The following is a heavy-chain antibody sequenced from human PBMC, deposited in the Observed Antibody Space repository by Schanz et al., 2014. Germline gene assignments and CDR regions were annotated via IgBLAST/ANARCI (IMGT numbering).Heavy chain of an antibody. V-gene: IGHV1-69*01. CDR2: IIPVFGTA. Sequence: QEQLVQSGAAVRKPGSSVTVSCKTSGGTFNNYALNWVRQAPGQGLEWMGGIIPVFGTANYAQKFQGRVTINADQSTTTVYMYLSSLTSADTAVYFCASAAFSSEYYYGMDVWGQGTTVTVSS. D-gene: IGHD3-3*02. CDR1: GGTFNNYA. CDR3: ASAAFSSEYYYGMDV. J-gene: IGHJ6*02.